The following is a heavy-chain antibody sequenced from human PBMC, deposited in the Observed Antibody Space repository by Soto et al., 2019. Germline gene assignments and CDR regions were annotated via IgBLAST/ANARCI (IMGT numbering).Heavy chain of an antibody. Sequence: QVQLQESSAGLVKPSQTLSLTCTVSGGSISSGGYYWSWIRQHPGKGLEWIGYIYYSGSTYYNPSLKSRVTISVDTSKNQFSLKLSSVTAADTAVYYCARDNYGDYGRSAYFDYWGQGTLVTVSS. V-gene: IGHV4-31*03. CDR1: GGSISSGGYY. D-gene: IGHD4-17*01. CDR3: ARDNYGDYGRSAYFDY. CDR2: IYYSGST. J-gene: IGHJ4*02.